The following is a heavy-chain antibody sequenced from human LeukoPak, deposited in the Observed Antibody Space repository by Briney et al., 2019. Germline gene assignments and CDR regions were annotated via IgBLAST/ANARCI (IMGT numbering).Heavy chain of an antibody. D-gene: IGHD3-22*01. V-gene: IGHV3-23*01. Sequence: GSLRLSCAASGFTFSSYAMSWVRQAPGKGLEWVSSITGSSASTYYADSVKGRFTISRDNSKNTLYLQMNSLRAEDTAVYFCAKLDYYDTHWGQGALVTVSS. J-gene: IGHJ4*02. CDR2: ITGSSAST. CDR3: AKLDYYDTH. CDR1: GFTFSSYA.